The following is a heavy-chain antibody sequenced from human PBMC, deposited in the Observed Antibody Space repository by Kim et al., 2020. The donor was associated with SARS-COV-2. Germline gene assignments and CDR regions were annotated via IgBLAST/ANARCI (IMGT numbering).Heavy chain of an antibody. V-gene: IGHV3-23*01. CDR2: ISGSGDTT. CDR3: TNFRRPHY. J-gene: IGHJ4*02. Sequence: GGSLRLSCAASGFTFSNYGMSWVRQAPGKGLEWVSGISGSGDTTTYADSVKGRFTISRDNSKNTLYLQMSSLRAENTAIYYCTNFRRPHYWGQGALVTVS. CDR1: GFTFSNYG. D-gene: IGHD6-25*01.